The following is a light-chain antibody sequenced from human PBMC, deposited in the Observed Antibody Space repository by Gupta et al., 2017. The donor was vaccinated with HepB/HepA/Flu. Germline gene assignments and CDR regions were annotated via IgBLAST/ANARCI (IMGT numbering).Light chain of an antibody. CDR1: NSDVGGYDY. CDR2: DVN. J-gene: IGLJ3*02. V-gene: IGLV2-11*01. Sequence: QSALTQPPQLSGSTGHSVTTYSAGTNSDVGGYDYVSWYQHHPGKAPKFMIYDVNKRPSGVPDRFSGSKSGNTASLTISGLQAEDEADYFCCSYAGNRLVFGGGTKLTVL. CDR3: CSYAGNRLV.